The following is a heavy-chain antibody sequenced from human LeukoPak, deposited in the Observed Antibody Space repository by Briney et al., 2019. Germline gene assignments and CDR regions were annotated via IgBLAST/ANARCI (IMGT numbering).Heavy chain of an antibody. CDR3: ARDRRAYGGNSEPAFDI. CDR2: MSSSSSYI. J-gene: IGHJ3*02. Sequence: GGSLRLSCAASGFTFSRYSMNWVRQGPGKGLEWVSSMSSSSSYIYYADSVKGRFTISRDNAKNSLYLQMNSLRAEDTAVYYCARDRRAYGGNSEPAFDIWGQGTMVTVSS. D-gene: IGHD4-23*01. V-gene: IGHV3-21*01. CDR1: GFTFSRYS.